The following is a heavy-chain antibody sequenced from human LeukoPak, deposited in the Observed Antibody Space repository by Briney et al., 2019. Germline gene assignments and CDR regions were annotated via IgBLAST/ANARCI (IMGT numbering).Heavy chain of an antibody. CDR2: IYTSGNT. CDR3: ASDQGEWLGSKYYFYGVNV. CDR1: GGSISNYF. D-gene: IGHD3-16*01. J-gene: IGHJ6*02. V-gene: IGHV4-4*07. Sequence: SETLSLTCTVSGGSISNYFWSWIRQPAGKGLEWIGHIYTSGNTNYNPSLKSRVTMSVDTSKNQFSLRLSSVTAADTAVYYCASDQGEWLGSKYYFYGVNVWGQGTTVTVSS.